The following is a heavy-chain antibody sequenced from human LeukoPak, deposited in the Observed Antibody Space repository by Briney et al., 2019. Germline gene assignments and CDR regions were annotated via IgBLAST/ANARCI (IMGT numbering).Heavy chain of an antibody. J-gene: IGHJ4*02. D-gene: IGHD5-12*01. CDR1: GYTFTGYY. CDR2: INPNSGGT. Sequence: ASVKVSYKASGYTFTGYYMHWVRQAPGQGLEWMGRINPNSGGTNYAQKFQGRVTMTRDTSISTAYMELSRLRSDDTAVYYCARERPLRSGYLFDCWGQGTLVTVSS. CDR3: ARERPLRSGYLFDC. V-gene: IGHV1-2*06.